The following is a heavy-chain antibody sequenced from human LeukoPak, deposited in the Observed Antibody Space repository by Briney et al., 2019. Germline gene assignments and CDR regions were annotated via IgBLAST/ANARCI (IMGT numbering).Heavy chain of an antibody. CDR1: GFTFSSYA. V-gene: IGHV3-48*01. CDR3: ARERSYHLLTAPTVTTLDAFDI. D-gene: IGHD4-11*01. CDR2: ISSSGSTI. Sequence: GGSLRLSCAASGFTFSSYAMSWVRQAPGKGLEWVSYISSSGSTIYYADSVKGRFTISRDNSKNTLYLQMNTLRTEDTAVYYCARERSYHLLTAPTVTTLDAFDIWGQGTMVTVSS. J-gene: IGHJ3*02.